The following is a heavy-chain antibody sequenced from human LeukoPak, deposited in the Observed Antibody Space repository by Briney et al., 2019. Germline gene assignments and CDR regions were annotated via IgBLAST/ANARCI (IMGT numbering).Heavy chain of an antibody. J-gene: IGHJ6*03. CDR1: GFTFSSYA. V-gene: IGHV3-21*01. CDR3: ARDPYSGSYGDYYYYYMDV. Sequence: GGSLRLSCAASGFTFSSYAMSWVRQAPGKGLEWVSSITTSSTCIYYADSVKGRFTISRDNAKNSLYLQMNSLRAEDTAVYYCARDPYSGSYGDYYYYYMDVWGKGTTVTISS. CDR2: ITTSSTCI. D-gene: IGHD1-26*01.